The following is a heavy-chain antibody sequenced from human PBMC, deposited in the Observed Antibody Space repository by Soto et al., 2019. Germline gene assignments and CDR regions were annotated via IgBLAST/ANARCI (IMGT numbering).Heavy chain of an antibody. Sequence: PSETLALTCAVYGGSFSGYYWSWIRQPPGKGLEWIGEINHSGSTNYNPSLKSRVTISVDTSKNQFSLKLSSVTAADTAVYYCARGSVRFDPWGQGTLVTVSS. CDR3: ARGSVRFDP. CDR1: GGSFSGYY. CDR2: INHSGST. D-gene: IGHD3-3*01. J-gene: IGHJ5*02. V-gene: IGHV4-34*01.